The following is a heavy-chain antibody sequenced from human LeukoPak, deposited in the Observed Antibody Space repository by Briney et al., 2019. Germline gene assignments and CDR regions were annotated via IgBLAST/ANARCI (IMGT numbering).Heavy chain of an antibody. V-gene: IGHV4-59*13. CDR3: ARGRYYHFWSGYEYYYYYYMDV. J-gene: IGHJ6*03. Sequence: PSETLSLTCTVSGGSISSYYWSWIRQPPGKGLEWIGYIYYSGSTNYNPSLKSRVTISVDTSKNQFSLKLSSVTAADTAVYDRARGRYYHFWSGYEYYYYYYMDVWGKGTTVTVSS. D-gene: IGHD3-3*01. CDR2: IYYSGST. CDR1: GGSISSYY.